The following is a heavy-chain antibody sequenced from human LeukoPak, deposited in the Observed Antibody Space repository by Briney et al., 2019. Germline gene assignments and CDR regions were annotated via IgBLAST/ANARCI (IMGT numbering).Heavy chain of an antibody. Sequence: ASVKVSCKASGGTFSSYAISWVRQAPGQGLEWMGRIIPILGIANYAQKFQGRVTITADRSTSTAYMELSSLRSEDTAVYYCANSHYYDSSGYNRVDYWGQGTLVTVSS. CDR1: GGTFSSYA. D-gene: IGHD3-22*01. CDR3: ANSHYYDSSGYNRVDY. V-gene: IGHV1-69*04. J-gene: IGHJ4*02. CDR2: IIPILGIA.